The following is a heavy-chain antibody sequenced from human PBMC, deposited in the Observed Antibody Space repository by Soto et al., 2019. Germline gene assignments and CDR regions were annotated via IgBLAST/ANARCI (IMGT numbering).Heavy chain of an antibody. V-gene: IGHV3-48*03. CDR2: IPSGGSRI. Sequence: EVQLVESGGGLLQPGGSLILSCAASGFTFSTYHMNWVRQAPGKVLEWVSYIPSGGSRIYYADSVKGRFTISRDNAKNSLYLQMNSLRAEDTAVYYCARDGSTVTTNYHYAMDVWGQGTTVTVSS. J-gene: IGHJ6*02. CDR1: GFTFSTYH. CDR3: ARDGSTVTTNYHYAMDV. D-gene: IGHD4-17*01.